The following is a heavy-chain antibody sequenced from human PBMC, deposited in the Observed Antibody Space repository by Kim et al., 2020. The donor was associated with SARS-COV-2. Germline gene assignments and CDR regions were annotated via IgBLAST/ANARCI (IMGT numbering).Heavy chain of an antibody. CDR3: ARLGGGSSANVWFDP. J-gene: IGHJ5*02. CDR2: IYYSGST. D-gene: IGHD1-26*01. V-gene: IGHV4-39*01. CDR1: GGSISSSSYY. Sequence: SETLSLTCTVSGGSISSSSYYWGWIRQPPGKGLEWIGSIYYSGSTYYNPSLKSRVTISVDTSKNQFYLKLSSVTAADTAVYYCARLGGGSSANVWFDPWGQGTLVTVSS.